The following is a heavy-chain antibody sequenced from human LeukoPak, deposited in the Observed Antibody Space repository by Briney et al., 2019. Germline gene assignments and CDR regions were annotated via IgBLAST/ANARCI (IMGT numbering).Heavy chain of an antibody. J-gene: IGHJ3*02. CDR3: AREYGLQLWEDALDI. CDR2: IFYTGSA. V-gene: IGHV4-39*07. Sequence: SETLSLTCTVSGDSITSSTSCWAWLRQPPGKGLEWIGIIFYTGSAHYNPSTKSRVTLSVDTSKNQFSLKLSSVTAADTAVYYCAREYGLQLWEDALDIWGQGTMVTVSS. CDR1: GDSITSSTSC. D-gene: IGHD5-18*01.